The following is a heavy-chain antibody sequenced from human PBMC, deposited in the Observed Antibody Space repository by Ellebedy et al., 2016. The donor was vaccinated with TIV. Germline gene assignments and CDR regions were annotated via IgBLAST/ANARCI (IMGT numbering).Heavy chain of an antibody. CDR3: ASGYYDTLTGSTGGDFDS. CDR2: IYYSGST. CDR1: GGSVSSYSYY. V-gene: IGHV4-39*07. D-gene: IGHD3-9*01. J-gene: IGHJ4*02. Sequence: SETLSLTCNVSGGSVSSYSYYSGWIRQPAGTGLEWIGEIYYSGSTFYNPSLKSRVTISVDTSKNQFYLKLSSVTAADTAVYYCASGYYDTLTGSTGGDFDSWGQGTLVTVSS.